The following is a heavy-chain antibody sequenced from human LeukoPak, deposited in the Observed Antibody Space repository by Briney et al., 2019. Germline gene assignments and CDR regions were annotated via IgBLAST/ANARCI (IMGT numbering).Heavy chain of an antibody. V-gene: IGHV1-18*01. CDR1: GYTFTSYG. Sequence: ASVKVSCKASGYTFTSYGISWVRQAPGQGLEWMGWISAYNGNTNYAQKLQCRVTMTTDTSTSTAYMELRSLRSDDTAVYYCARDSNVAGTYYYYYYYMDVWGKGTTVTVSS. J-gene: IGHJ6*03. CDR3: ARDSNVAGTYYYYYYYMDV. D-gene: IGHD6-19*01. CDR2: ISAYNGNT.